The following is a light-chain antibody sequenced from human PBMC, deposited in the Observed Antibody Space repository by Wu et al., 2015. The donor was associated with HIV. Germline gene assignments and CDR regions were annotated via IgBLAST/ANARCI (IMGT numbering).Light chain of an antibody. J-gene: IGKJ3*01. CDR3: QQRSNYIFT. CDR2: DAS. V-gene: IGKV3-11*01. CDR1: QSVSGY. Sequence: DIVLTQSPATLSLSPGERATLSCRASQSVSGYLAWYQHKPGQAPRLLIYDASKRATGIPARFSGSGSETDFTLTISSLEPEDFAVYYCQQRSNYIFTFGPGTKVDVK.